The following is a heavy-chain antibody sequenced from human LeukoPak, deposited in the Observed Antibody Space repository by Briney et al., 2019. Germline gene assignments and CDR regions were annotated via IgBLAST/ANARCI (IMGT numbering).Heavy chain of an antibody. CDR1: GGTFSSYA. CDR3: ARRSGDWFDP. V-gene: IGHV1-69*13. Sequence: GASVKVSCKASGGTFSSYAISWVRQAPGQGLEWMGGIIPIFGTANYAQKFQGRVTITADESTSTAYMELGSLRPEDTAVYYCARRSGDWFDPWGQRTLVTVSS. CDR2: IIPIFGTA. J-gene: IGHJ5*02.